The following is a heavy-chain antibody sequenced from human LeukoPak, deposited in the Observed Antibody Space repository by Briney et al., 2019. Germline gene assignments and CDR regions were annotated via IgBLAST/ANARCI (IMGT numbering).Heavy chain of an antibody. CDR1: GFTFSSYS. Sequence: GGSLRLSCAASGFTFSSYSMNWVRQAPGKGLEWVSSISSSSSYIYYADSVKGRFTISRDNAKNSLYLQMNSLRAEDTAVYYCARDGPYSGYYFDYWGQGTLVTVSS. CDR3: ARDGPYSGYYFDY. V-gene: IGHV3-21*01. J-gene: IGHJ4*02. D-gene: IGHD6-19*01. CDR2: ISSSSSYI.